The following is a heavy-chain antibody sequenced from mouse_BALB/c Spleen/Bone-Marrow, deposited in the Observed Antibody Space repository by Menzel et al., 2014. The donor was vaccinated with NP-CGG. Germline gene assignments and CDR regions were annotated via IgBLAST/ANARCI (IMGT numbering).Heavy chain of an antibody. CDR1: GFTFSSYG. V-gene: IGHV5-6*02. D-gene: IGHD2-4*01. CDR3: ARPYDFGAWFAY. Sequence: DVMLVESGGDLVKPGGSLKLSCAASGFTFSSYGMSWVRQTPDKRLEWVATISSGGSYTYYPDSVKGRFTISRDNAKNPLYLQMSSLKSEDTAMYYCARPYDFGAWFAYWGQGTLVTVSA. J-gene: IGHJ3*01. CDR2: ISSGGSYT.